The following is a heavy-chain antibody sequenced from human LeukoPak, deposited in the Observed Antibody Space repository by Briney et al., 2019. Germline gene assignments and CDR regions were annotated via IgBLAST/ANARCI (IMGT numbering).Heavy chain of an antibody. J-gene: IGHJ2*01. CDR3: ARGGSGTYQSRWFFDL. Sequence: ASVKVSCKASGYTLIDYFMHWVRQPPAQGLEWMGIINPSGGSTTYAQKFQGRVSMTRDTSTSTVNMELSSLRSEDTAVYYCARGGSGTYQSRWFFDLWGRGSLVTVSS. D-gene: IGHD1-26*01. CDR2: INPSGGST. V-gene: IGHV1-46*01. CDR1: GYTLIDYF.